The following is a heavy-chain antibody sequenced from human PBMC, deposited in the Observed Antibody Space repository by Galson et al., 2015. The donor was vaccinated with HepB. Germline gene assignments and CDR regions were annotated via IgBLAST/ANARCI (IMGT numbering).Heavy chain of an antibody. CDR3: AREALVTVPAFDL. CDR2: IWHDGSNQ. J-gene: IGHJ4*02. V-gene: IGHV3-33*01. D-gene: IGHD2-21*02. CDR1: GFTFNRHG. Sequence: SLRLSCAASGFTFNRHGMHWIRQTPGKGLEWVAAIWHDGSNQLYADSMKGRFTISRDNAENTVYLLMNNLTPEDTAVYFCAREALVTVPAFDLWGQGTLVTVSS.